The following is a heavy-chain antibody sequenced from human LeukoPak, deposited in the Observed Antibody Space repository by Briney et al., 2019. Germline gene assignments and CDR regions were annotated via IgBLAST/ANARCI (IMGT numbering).Heavy chain of an antibody. J-gene: IGHJ4*02. CDR1: GYTFTGYY. CDR2: INPNSGGT. CDR3: ARGMYYYDSSGYYSTWDYFDY. V-gene: IGHV1-2*02. Sequence: GASVKVSCKASGYTFTGYYMHWVRQAPGQGLEWMGWINPNSGGTNYAQKFQGRVTMTRDTSISTAYMELSRLRSDDTAVYYCARGMYYYDSSGYYSTWDYFDYWGQGTLVTVSS. D-gene: IGHD3-22*01.